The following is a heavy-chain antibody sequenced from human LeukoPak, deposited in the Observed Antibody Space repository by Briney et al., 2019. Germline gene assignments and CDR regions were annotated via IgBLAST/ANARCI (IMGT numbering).Heavy chain of an antibody. CDR1: GGTFSSYA. D-gene: IGHD1-26*01. J-gene: IGHJ3*02. CDR3: ASSGELFDAFDI. V-gene: IGHV1-69*04. CDR2: IIPILGIA. Sequence: ASVKVSCKASGGTFSSYAISWVRQAPGQGLEWMGRIIPILGIANYAQKFQGRVTITADKSTSTAYMELSSLRSEGTAVYYCASSGELFDAFDIWGQGTMVTVSS.